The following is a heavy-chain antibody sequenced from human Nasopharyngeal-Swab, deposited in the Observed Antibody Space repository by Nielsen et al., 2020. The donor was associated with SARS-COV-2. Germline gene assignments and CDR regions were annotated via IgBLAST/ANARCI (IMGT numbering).Heavy chain of an antibody. D-gene: IGHD2-21*01. V-gene: IGHV3-74*01. CDR2: IDTDGSTT. J-gene: IGHJ5*02. Sequence: GESLKISCAASGFTFSRYWMHWVRQVPGKGLVWVSRIDTDGSTTDHADSVKGRFTISRDNAKNTLYLQMNNLRAEDMALYYCARDVAGADSAWGQGTLVTVSS. CDR3: ARDVAGADSA. CDR1: GFTFSRYW.